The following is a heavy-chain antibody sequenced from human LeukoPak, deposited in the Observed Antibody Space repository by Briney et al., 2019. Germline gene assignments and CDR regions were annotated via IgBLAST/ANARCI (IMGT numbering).Heavy chain of an antibody. Sequence: ASVKVSCXASGYTFTSYYMHWVRQAPGQGLEWMAIINPSGGSTSYAQKFQGRVTMTRDTSTSTVYMELSSLRSEDTAVYYCARSFGANWFNPWGQGTLVTVSS. V-gene: IGHV1-46*01. D-gene: IGHD3-10*01. CDR1: GYTFTSYY. CDR2: INPSGGST. CDR3: ARSFGANWFNP. J-gene: IGHJ5*02.